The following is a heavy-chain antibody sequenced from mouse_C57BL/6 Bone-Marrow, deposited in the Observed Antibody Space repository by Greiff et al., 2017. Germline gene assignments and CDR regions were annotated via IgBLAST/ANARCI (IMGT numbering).Heavy chain of an antibody. CDR3: AREDDYDSYWYFDV. CDR1: GYTFTSYW. Sequence: VQLQQPGAELVKPGASVKLSCKASGYTFTSYWMHWVKQRPGRGLEWIGRIDPNRGGTKYNEKFKSKATLTVDKPSSTAYMQLSSLTSEDSAVYYCAREDDYDSYWYFDVWGTGTTVTVSS. CDR2: IDPNRGGT. V-gene: IGHV1-72*01. D-gene: IGHD2-4*01. J-gene: IGHJ1*03.